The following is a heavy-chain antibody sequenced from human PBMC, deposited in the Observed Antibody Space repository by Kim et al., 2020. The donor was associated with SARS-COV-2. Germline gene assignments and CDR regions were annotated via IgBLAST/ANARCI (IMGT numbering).Heavy chain of an antibody. V-gene: IGHV4-34*01. CDR2: INDSGGA. CDR3: VSGYYMDV. Sequence: SETLSLTCAVYGVSFGGYYWNWIRQPPGKGLEWIGAINDSGGANYSPSLKSRVTISVDTSTSHFSLRLSSVTAADTAVYYCVSGYYMDVWGKGTTVTVSS. CDR1: GVSFGGYY. J-gene: IGHJ6*03.